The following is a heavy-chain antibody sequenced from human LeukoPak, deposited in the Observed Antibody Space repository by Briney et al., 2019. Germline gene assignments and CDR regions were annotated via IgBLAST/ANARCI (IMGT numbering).Heavy chain of an antibody. CDR2: ISAYNGNT. Sequence: GASVKVSCKASGYPFTSYGISWVRQAPGQGLEWMGWISAYNGNTNYAQKLQGRVTMTTDTSTSTAYMELRSLRSDDTAVYYCARTGGFGVVTMYYFDYWGQGTLVTVSS. CDR1: GYPFTSYG. D-gene: IGHD3-3*01. CDR3: ARTGGFGVVTMYYFDY. J-gene: IGHJ4*02. V-gene: IGHV1-18*01.